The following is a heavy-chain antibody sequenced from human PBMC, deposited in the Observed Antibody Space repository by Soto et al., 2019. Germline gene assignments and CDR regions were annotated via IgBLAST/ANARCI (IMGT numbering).Heavy chain of an antibody. Sequence: SETLSLTCAVYGGSFSGYYWSWIRQPPGKGLEWIGEINHSGSTNYNPSLKSRVTISVDTSKSQFSLKLSSVTAADTAVYYCARGVDSWSGYLFWGQGTPVTVYS. CDR3: ARGVDSWSGYLF. D-gene: IGHD3-3*01. CDR1: GGSFSGYY. V-gene: IGHV4-34*01. J-gene: IGHJ4*02. CDR2: INHSGST.